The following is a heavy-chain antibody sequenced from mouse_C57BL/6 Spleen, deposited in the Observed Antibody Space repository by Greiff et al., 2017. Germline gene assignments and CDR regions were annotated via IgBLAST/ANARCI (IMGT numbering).Heavy chain of an antibody. Sequence: QVQLQQPGAELVKPGASVKLSCKASGYTFTSYWMHWVKPRPGRGLEWIGRIDPNSGGTKYNEKFKSKATLTVDKPSSTAYMQLSSLTSEDSAVYYCARWYYGSSHGDYAMDYWGQGTSVTVSS. J-gene: IGHJ4*01. CDR3: ARWYYGSSHGDYAMDY. V-gene: IGHV1-72*01. CDR1: GYTFTSYW. D-gene: IGHD1-1*01. CDR2: IDPNSGGT.